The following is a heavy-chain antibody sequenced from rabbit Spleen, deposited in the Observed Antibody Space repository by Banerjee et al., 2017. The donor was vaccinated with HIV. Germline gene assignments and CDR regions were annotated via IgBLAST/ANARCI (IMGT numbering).Heavy chain of an antibody. V-gene: IGHV1S40*01. Sequence: QSLEESGGDLVKPEGSLTLTCTASGFSLSSNYYMCWVRQTPGKGLEWIACIFAGNGGTNAYASWVNGRFTISKTSSTTVTLQMTSLTAADTATYFCARSDWTGAGVFYYGMDLWGQGTLVTVS. J-gene: IGHJ6*01. CDR1: GFSLSSNYY. CDR2: IFAGNGGTN. D-gene: IGHD4-2*01. CDR3: ARSDWTGAGVFYYGMDL.